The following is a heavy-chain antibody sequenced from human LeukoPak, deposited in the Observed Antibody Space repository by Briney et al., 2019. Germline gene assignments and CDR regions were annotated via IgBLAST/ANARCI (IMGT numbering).Heavy chain of an antibody. D-gene: IGHD5-24*01. CDR2: LSYSGDT. CDR1: GASISSASY. Sequence: SETLSLTCAVSGASISSASYWGWIRQPPGKGLEWIGTLSYSGDTSYNSSLRGRVTISRDTSKNLFSLRLTSVTAADTAVHYCARGPWWLQSVASWGQGTLIAVSS. V-gene: IGHV4-38-2*01. J-gene: IGHJ4*02. CDR3: ARGPWWLQSVAS.